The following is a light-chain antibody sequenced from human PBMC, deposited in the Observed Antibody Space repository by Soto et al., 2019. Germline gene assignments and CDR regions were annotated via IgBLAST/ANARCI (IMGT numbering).Light chain of an antibody. V-gene: IGLV2-8*01. Sequence: SVLTQATSLSESARQSIAIACPSTCSDFGAYDYVSWFQQHPGKAPKLMIYEVNKRPSGVPDRFSGSKSGNTASLTVSGLQAEDEADYYCSSYAGSNIHYVFGTGSKVTVL. CDR1: CSDFGAYDY. CDR2: EVN. J-gene: IGLJ1*01. CDR3: SSYAGSNIHYV.